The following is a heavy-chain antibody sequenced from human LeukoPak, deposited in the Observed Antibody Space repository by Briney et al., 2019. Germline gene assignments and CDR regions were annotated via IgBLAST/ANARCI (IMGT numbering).Heavy chain of an antibody. CDR2: IIPIFGTA. CDR1: GGTFSSYA. Sequence: GSSVKVSCKASGGTFSSYAISWVRQAPGQELEWMGGIIPIFGTANYAQKFQGRVTITTDESTSTAYMELSSLRSEDTAVYYCARICSGGSCYQDYWGQGTLVTVSS. V-gene: IGHV1-69*05. D-gene: IGHD2-15*01. CDR3: ARICSGGSCYQDY. J-gene: IGHJ4*02.